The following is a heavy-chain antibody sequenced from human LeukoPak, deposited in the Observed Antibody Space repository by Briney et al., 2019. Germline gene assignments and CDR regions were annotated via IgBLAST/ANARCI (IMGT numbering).Heavy chain of an antibody. CDR2: FDPEDGET. CDR1: GYTLTELS. J-gene: IGHJ4*02. Sequence: ASVKVSCKVSGYTLTELSMHWVRQALGKGLEWMGGFDPEDGETIYAQKFQGRVTMTEDTSTDTAYMELSSLRSEDTAVYYCAREEYSSGWYRSGYYFDYWGQGTLVTVSS. V-gene: IGHV1-24*01. D-gene: IGHD6-19*01. CDR3: AREEYSSGWYRSGYYFDY.